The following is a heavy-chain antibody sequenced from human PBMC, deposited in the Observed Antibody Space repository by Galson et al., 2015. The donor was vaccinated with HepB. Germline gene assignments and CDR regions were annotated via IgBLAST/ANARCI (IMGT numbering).Heavy chain of an antibody. J-gene: IGHJ3*02. CDR3: AREFSESLYSGSGSYLSRNDAFDI. CDR2: INPNSGGT. Sequence: SVKVSCKASGYTFTGYYMHWVRQAPGQGLEWMGWINPNSGGTNYAQKFQGWVTMTRDTSISTAYMELSGLRSDDTAVYYCAREFSESLYSGSGSYLSRNDAFDIWGQGTMVTVSS. CDR1: GYTFTGYY. V-gene: IGHV1-2*04. D-gene: IGHD3-10*01.